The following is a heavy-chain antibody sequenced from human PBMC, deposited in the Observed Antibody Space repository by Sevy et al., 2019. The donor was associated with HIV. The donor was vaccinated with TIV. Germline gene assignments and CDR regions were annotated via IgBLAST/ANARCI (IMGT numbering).Heavy chain of an antibody. D-gene: IGHD6-19*01. CDR1: GGSISSYY. J-gene: IGHJ3*02. CDR3: ARTSYSSGWYNSGAFDI. Sequence: SETLSLTCTVSGGSISSYYWSWIRQPPGKGLEWIGYIYYSGSTNYNPSLKSRVTISVDTSKNQFSLKPSSVTAGDTAVYYCARTSYSSGWYNSGAFDIWGQGTMVTVSS. CDR2: IYYSGST. V-gene: IGHV4-59*01.